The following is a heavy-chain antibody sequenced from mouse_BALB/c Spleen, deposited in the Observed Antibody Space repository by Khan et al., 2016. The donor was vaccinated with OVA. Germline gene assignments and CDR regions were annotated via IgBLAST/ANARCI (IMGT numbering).Heavy chain of an antibody. J-gene: IGHJ2*01. CDR1: GYSITSDYA. CDR2: ISYSGRT. Sequence: EVQLQESGPGLVKPSQSLSLTCTVTGYSITSDYAWNWIRQFPGNKLEWMGYISYSGRTSYNPSSKSRISITRDTSKNQFFLQLNSVTTEDTATYYCARSVTITTVVATDFDYWGQGTTLTVSS. D-gene: IGHD1-1*01. V-gene: IGHV3-2*02. CDR3: ARSVTITTVVATDFDY.